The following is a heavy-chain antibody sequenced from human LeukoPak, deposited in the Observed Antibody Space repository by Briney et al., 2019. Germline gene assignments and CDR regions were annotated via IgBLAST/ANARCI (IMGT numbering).Heavy chain of an antibody. V-gene: IGHV3-9*01. D-gene: IGHD6-13*01. CDR2: ISWNSGSI. J-gene: IGHJ4*02. Sequence: GRSLRLSCAASGFTFDDYAMHWVRQAPGKGLEWVSGISWNSGSIGYADSVKGRFTISRDNAKNSLYLQMNSLRAEDTALYYCAARASGGAAAGTVRYWGQGTLVTVSS. CDR3: AARASGGAAAGTVRY. CDR1: GFTFDDYA.